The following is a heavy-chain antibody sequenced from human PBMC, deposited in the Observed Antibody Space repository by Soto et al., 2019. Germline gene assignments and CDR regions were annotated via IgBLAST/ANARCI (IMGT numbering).Heavy chain of an antibody. J-gene: IGHJ6*02. V-gene: IGHV1-69*12. CDR1: GGTFSSYA. CDR3: AGRVQPRYYYGMDV. Sequence: QVQLVQSGAEVKKPGSSVKVSCKASGGTFSSYAISWVRQAPGQGLEWMGGVIPICGTANYAQKFQGRVTIPANEATSTAYMELSSLRSEDTAVYYCAGRVQPRYYYGMDVWGQGPTVTVSS. CDR2: VIPICGTA. D-gene: IGHD1-26*01.